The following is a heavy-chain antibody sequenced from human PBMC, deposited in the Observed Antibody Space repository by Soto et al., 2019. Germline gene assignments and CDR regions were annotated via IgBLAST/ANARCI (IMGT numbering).Heavy chain of an antibody. CDR2: ISYDGSNK. V-gene: IGHV3-30-3*01. J-gene: IGHJ4*02. Sequence: QVQLVESGGGVVQPGRSLRLSCAASGFTFSSYAMHWVRQAPGKGLEWVAVISYDGSNKYYADSVKGRFTISRDNSKNTLYLQMNSLRAEDTAVYYCARDQSYSSSWYNLFDYWGQGTLVTVSS. CDR3: ARDQSYSSSWYNLFDY. D-gene: IGHD6-13*01. CDR1: GFTFSSYA.